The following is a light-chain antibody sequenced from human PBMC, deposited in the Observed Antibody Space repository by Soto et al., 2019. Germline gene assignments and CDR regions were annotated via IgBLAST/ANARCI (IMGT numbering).Light chain of an antibody. CDR3: AAWDDSLNAWV. J-gene: IGLJ3*02. Sequence: QSVLTQPPSASGTPGQRVTISCSGGSSNIGSHTVNWYQQLPGMAPKLLIYSSNQRPSGVPDRFSGSKSGTSASLAISGLQSEDEADYYCAAWDDSLNAWVFGGGTKVTVL. V-gene: IGLV1-44*01. CDR1: SSNIGSHT. CDR2: SSN.